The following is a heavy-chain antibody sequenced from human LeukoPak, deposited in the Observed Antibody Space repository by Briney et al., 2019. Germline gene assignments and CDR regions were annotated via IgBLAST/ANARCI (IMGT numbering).Heavy chain of an antibody. J-gene: IGHJ4*02. V-gene: IGHV3-21*01. CDR1: GFTFSSYS. Sequence: GGSLRLSCAASGFTFSSYSMNWVRQAPGKGLEWVSSISSSSSYIYYADSVKGRFTISRDNAKNSLYLQMDSLRAEDTAVYYCAASPGIAAAGTGGGQETLVTVSS. CDR2: ISSSSSYI. CDR3: AASPGIAAAGTG. D-gene: IGHD6-13*01.